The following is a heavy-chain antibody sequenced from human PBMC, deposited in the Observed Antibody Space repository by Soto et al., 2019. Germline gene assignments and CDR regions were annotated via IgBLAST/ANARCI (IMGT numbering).Heavy chain of an antibody. J-gene: IGHJ5*01. Sequence: RSETLSLTCTVSGGSMSTYYWSWIRQPAGKGLQWIGRMFSSGSTNYDPSLKSRVSMSLDTSKNQFSLYLRSVTAADTAVYYCARGTTDSGKNWFDSWGQGTPVTVSS. CDR2: MFSSGST. D-gene: IGHD1-1*01. CDR3: ARGTTDSGKNWFDS. CDR1: GGSMSTYY. V-gene: IGHV4-4*07.